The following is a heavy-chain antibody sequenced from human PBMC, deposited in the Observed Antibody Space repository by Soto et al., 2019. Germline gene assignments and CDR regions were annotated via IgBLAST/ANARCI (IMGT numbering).Heavy chain of an antibody. V-gene: IGHV3-43*02. CDR1: GFTFDDYA. Sequence: GGSLRLSCAASGFTFDDYAMHWVRQAPGKGLEWVSLISGDGGSTYYADSVKGRFTISRDNSKNSLYLQMNSLRTEDTALYYCAKDLDSPPNYDMLTGYYYYYGMDVWGQGTTVTVSS. J-gene: IGHJ6*02. CDR3: AKDLDSPPNYDMLTGYYYYYGMDV. D-gene: IGHD3-9*01. CDR2: ISGDGGST.